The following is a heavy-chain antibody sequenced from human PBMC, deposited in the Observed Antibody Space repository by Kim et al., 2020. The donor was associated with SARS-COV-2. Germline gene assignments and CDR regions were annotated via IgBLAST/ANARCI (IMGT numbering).Heavy chain of an antibody. J-gene: IGHJ4*02. V-gene: IGHV4-34*01. CDR3: HTGEDDSSSFDY. D-gene: IGHD6-13*01. Sequence: KSTPSLKSRVTISRDTSKNQCSLKLSSVTAADTAVYYCHTGEDDSSSFDYWGQGTLVTVSS.